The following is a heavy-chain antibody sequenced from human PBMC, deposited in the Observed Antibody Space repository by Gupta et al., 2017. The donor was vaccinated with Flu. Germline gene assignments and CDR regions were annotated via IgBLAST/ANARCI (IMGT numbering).Heavy chain of an antibody. Sequence: EVFLMESGGGVVQPGGSLRLSCVASGFTSGSYWMTWVRQAPGKGLEWVANMKPNGIEKHYVDSVEGRFTISRDNGKNSLLLRMDSLRVDDTAVYYCTRGGYWEPPDYWGQGTLVTVSS. CDR2: MKPNGIEK. D-gene: IGHD1-26*01. J-gene: IGHJ4*02. CDR3: TRGGYWEPPDY. V-gene: IGHV3-7*04. CDR1: GFTSGSYW.